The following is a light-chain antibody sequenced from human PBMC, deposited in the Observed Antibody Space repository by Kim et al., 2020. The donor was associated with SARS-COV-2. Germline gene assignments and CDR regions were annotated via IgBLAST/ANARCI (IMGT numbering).Light chain of an antibody. Sequence: EPASISCRSSQSLLDTNGDNHLDWYLQKPGQSPQLLMYLGSNRASGVPDRFSGGGSGTDFTLKVSRVGAEDVGVYYCMQALETPYTFGQGTKLEI. CDR2: LGS. CDR1: QSLLDTNGDNH. CDR3: MQALETPYT. J-gene: IGKJ2*01. V-gene: IGKV2-28*01.